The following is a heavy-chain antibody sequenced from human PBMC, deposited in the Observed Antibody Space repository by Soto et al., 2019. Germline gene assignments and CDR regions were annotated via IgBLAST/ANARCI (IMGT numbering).Heavy chain of an antibody. CDR2: IIPIFGTA. V-gene: IGHV1-69*13. Sequence: SVKVYCKASGGTFSSYAISWVRQAPGQGLEWMGGIIPIFGTANYAQQFQGRVTITADESTSTAYMELSSLRSEATAVHYCARYSSSPIWGQGTMVTVS. CDR1: GGTFSSYA. CDR3: ARYSSSPI. J-gene: IGHJ3*02. D-gene: IGHD6-6*01.